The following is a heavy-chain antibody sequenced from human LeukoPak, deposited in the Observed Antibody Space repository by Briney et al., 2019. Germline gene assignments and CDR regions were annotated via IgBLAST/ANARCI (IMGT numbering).Heavy chain of an antibody. CDR1: GFIFTKYW. J-gene: IGHJ4*02. V-gene: IGHV3-74*01. CDR2: VNSDGSAT. Sequence: GGSLRLSCAASGFIFTKYWMHWVRQALGKGLVWVSHVNSDGSATSYADSVKGRFTISRDNAKNTVYLHMNSLRVEDTAVYYCTSFYETNWGQGTLVTVSS. CDR3: TSFYETN. D-gene: IGHD2/OR15-2a*01.